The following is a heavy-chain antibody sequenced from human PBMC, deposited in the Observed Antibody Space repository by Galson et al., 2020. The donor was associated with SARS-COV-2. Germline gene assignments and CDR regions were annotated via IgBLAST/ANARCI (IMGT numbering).Heavy chain of an antibody. CDR3: VTYSSGWYYFDT. Sequence: ETSETLSLTCTVAGGSISSGYYRGWIRQPPGKGREWIGNSYYSGSTYYNPSLKSRVTISVDTSKNQFSLQMRSVTAADTAFYYCVTYSSGWYYFDTWGQGTLVTVSS. CDR1: GGSISSGYY. J-gene: IGHJ4*02. V-gene: IGHV4-39*01. CDR2: SYYSGST. D-gene: IGHD6-19*01.